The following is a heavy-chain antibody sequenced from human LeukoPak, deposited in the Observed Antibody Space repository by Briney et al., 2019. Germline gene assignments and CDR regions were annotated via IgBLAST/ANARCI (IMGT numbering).Heavy chain of an antibody. J-gene: IGHJ4*02. D-gene: IGHD3-22*01. CDR2: ISASGGST. Sequence: GGSLRLSCAASGFTFSSYAMSWVRQAPGKGLEWVSAISASGGSTYYADSVKGRFTISRDNSKNTLYLQMNSLRAEDTAVYYCARSRDSSGYSFDYWGQGTLVTVSS. CDR3: ARSRDSSGYSFDY. CDR1: GFTFSSYA. V-gene: IGHV3-23*01.